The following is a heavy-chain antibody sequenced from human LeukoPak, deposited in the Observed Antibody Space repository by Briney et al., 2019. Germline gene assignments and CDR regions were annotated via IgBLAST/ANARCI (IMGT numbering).Heavy chain of an antibody. Sequence: PSETLSLTCTVSGVSISSYYWSWLRQPPGKGLEWIGYIYYSGSTNYNPSLKSRVTISVDTSKNQFSLKLSSVTAADTAVYYCARGDRMGAFDIWGQGTMVTVSS. D-gene: IGHD2-15*01. CDR2: IYYSGST. CDR3: ARGDRMGAFDI. CDR1: GVSISSYY. J-gene: IGHJ3*02. V-gene: IGHV4-59*01.